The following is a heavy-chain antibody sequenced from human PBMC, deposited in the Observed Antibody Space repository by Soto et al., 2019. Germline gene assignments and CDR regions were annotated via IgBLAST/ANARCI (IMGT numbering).Heavy chain of an antibody. D-gene: IGHD3-9*01. J-gene: IGHJ5*02. V-gene: IGHV3-30*03. CDR2: ISYDGSNK. CDR3: ALFFDWDLGFDP. Sequence: GGSLRLSCAASGFTFSSYGMHWVRQAPGKGLEWVAVISYDGSNKYYADSVKGRFTISRDNSKNTLYLQMNSLRAEDTAVYYCALFFDWDLGFDPWGQGTLVTV. CDR1: GFTFSSYG.